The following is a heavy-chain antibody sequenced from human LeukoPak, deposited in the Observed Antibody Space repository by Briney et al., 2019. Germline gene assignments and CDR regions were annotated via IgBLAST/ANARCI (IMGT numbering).Heavy chain of an antibody. CDR3: AKDRGRAYSSGCFDY. V-gene: IGHV3-9*01. Sequence: GRSLRLSCAASGFTFDDYAMQWVRQAPGKGLEWVSSISWDSGTIGFADSVKGRFTISRDNTKNSLYLQMNSLRPEDTAFYYCAKDRGRAYSSGCFDYWGQGTLVTVSS. J-gene: IGHJ4*02. CDR2: ISWDSGTI. CDR1: GFTFDDYA. D-gene: IGHD6-19*01.